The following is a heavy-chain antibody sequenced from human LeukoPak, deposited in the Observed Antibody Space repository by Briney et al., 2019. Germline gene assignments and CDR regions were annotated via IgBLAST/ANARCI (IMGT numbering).Heavy chain of an antibody. Sequence: GGSLRLSCAASGFTVSSNYMSWARQAPGKGLEWVSVIYSGGSTYYADSVKGRFTISRDNSKNTLYLQMNSLRAEDTAVYYCARNYYDFWSGQKTYYFDYWGQGTLVTVSS. J-gene: IGHJ4*02. CDR2: IYSGGST. CDR1: GFTVSSNY. CDR3: ARNYYDFWSGQKTYYFDY. V-gene: IGHV3-66*01. D-gene: IGHD3-3*01.